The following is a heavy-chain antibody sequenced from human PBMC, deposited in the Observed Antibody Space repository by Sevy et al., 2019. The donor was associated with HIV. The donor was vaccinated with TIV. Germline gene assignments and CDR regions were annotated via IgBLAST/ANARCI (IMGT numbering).Heavy chain of an antibody. CDR1: GYTLTIYG. CDR2: ISAYSGNT. Sequence: ATVKVSCKASGYTLTIYGISWVRQAPEQGLEWMGWISAYSGNTNYAQNLQGRVTMTTDTSTTTAYMELRSLRFDDTAVYYCARTSSYGSGNYFDYWGQGTLVTVSS. CDR3: ARTSSYGSGNYFDY. J-gene: IGHJ4*02. V-gene: IGHV1-18*01. D-gene: IGHD3-10*01.